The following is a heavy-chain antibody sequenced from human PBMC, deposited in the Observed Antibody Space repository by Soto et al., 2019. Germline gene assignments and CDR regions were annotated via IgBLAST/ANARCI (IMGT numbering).Heavy chain of an antibody. CDR3: ARDRHYYDSTKYYYGMDV. CDR1: GGSISSYY. D-gene: IGHD3-22*01. CDR2: IYTSGST. Sequence: PSETLSLTCTVSGGSISSYYWSWIRQPAGKGLEWIGRIYTSGSTNYNPSLKSRVTMSVDTSKNQFSLKLSSVTAADTAVYYCARDRHYYDSTKYYYGMDVWGQGTTVTV. J-gene: IGHJ6*02. V-gene: IGHV4-4*07.